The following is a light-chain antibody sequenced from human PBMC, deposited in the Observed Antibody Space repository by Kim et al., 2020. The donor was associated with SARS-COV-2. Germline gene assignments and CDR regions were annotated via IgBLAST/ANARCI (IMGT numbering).Light chain of an antibody. CDR2: GTS. CDR1: RSIRCD. V-gene: IGKV3-15*01. J-gene: IGKJ4*01. CDR3: QQYNNWPLT. Sequence: GSPGEGPTRSCSASRSIRCDLPWYQQRPGPTPRLLIFGTSPGAIVIPARFSGSGSGTEFTLTISSLQSEDSGIYYCQQYNNWPLTFGGGTKVDIK.